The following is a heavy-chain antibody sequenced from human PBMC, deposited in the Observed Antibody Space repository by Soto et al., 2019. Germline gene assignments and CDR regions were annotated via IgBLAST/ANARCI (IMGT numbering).Heavy chain of an antibody. CDR1: GFTFSSYW. J-gene: IGHJ4*02. CDR2: INSDGSST. V-gene: IGHV3-74*01. CDR3: SKGGYWNPLDY. D-gene: IGHD2-21*02. Sequence: PGGSLRLSCAASGFTFSSYWMHWVRQAPGKGLVWVSRINSDGSSTSYADSVKGRFTISRDNAKNTLYLQMNSLRAEDTAVYYCSKGGYWNPLDYRGQGTLVTVSS.